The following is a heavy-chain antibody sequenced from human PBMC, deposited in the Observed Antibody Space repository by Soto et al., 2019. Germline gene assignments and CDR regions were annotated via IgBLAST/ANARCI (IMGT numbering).Heavy chain of an antibody. CDR2: INHTGGT. V-gene: IGHV4-34*01. CDR3: ATRITVFGLLIPPFDP. Sequence: SETLSLTCAVYGGSVNVYYWNWIRQPPGKGLEWIGEINHTGGTHYNPSLKSRVTMSVDTSKNQFSLRLSSVTAADTAIYYCATRITVFGLLIPPFDPWGQGAQVTVSS. D-gene: IGHD3-3*01. J-gene: IGHJ5*02. CDR1: GGSVNVYY.